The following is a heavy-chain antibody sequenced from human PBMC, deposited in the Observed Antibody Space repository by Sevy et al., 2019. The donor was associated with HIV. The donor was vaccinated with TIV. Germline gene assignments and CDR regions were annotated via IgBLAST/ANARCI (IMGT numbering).Heavy chain of an antibody. CDR2: IISSGSSK. CDR3: ARGPHHYYDSSAFFDY. CDR1: GFTFSSYE. V-gene: IGHV3-48*03. D-gene: IGHD3-22*01. J-gene: IGHJ4*02. Sequence: GGSLRLSCTASGFTFSSYEMNWVRQAPGKGLEWVSNIISSGSSKYYADSVKCRFTISRDNAKNSLFLQMNRLRAEDTAVYYCARGPHHYYDSSAFFDYWGQGTLVTVSS.